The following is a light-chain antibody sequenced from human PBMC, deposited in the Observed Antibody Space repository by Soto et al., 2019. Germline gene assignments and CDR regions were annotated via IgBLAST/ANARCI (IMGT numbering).Light chain of an antibody. V-gene: IGLV4-69*01. Sequence: QPVLTQSPSASASLGASVKLTCSLSSGHSSYAIAWHQQQPEKGPRYLMKFNSDGSHSKGDGIPDRFSGSSSGAERYLTISSLQSEDEADYYCQTWDTGIQVFGGGTKLTVL. CDR3: QTWDTGIQV. J-gene: IGLJ3*02. CDR2: FNSDGSH. CDR1: SGHSSYA.